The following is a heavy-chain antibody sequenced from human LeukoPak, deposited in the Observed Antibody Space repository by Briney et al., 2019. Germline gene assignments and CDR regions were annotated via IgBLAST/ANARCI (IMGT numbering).Heavy chain of an antibody. CDR1: GFTFSRHA. V-gene: IGHV3-30*01. CDR3: AKDGAIAASGYYYYGMDF. J-gene: IGHJ6*02. D-gene: IGHD6-13*01. CDR2: MSYDGSHE. Sequence: GGSLRLSCAASGFTFSRHAMYWVRQPPGKGLEWVAVMSYDGSHEKYADAVRGRFTISRDNSKNTLLLQMDSLTTADTAVYFCAKDGAIAASGYYYYGMDFWGQGTTVIVSS.